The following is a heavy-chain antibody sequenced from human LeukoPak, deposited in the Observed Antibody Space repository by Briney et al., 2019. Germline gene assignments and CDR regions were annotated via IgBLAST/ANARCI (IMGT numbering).Heavy chain of an antibody. Sequence: GASVKVSCKTSGYTFTAYYIHWLRQAPGQGLEWMGWINPKSGGTNHAQKFQGRVTVTRDTSITTAYMELSRLRSDDTAVYYCATSRASYSNSSSLDYWGQGTLVTVSS. V-gene: IGHV1-2*02. CDR2: INPKSGGT. D-gene: IGHD6-6*01. J-gene: IGHJ4*02. CDR1: GYTFTAYY. CDR3: ATSRASYSNSSSLDY.